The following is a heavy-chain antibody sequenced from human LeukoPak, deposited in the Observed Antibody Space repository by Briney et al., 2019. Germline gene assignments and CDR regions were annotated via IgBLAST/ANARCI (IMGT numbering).Heavy chain of an antibody. CDR3: ARPRDGYNYEAFDI. D-gene: IGHD5-24*01. CDR1: GYTFTDYH. Sequence: GASVKVSCKASGYTFTDYHMHWVRQAPGQGLEWMGWINPNSGGTYYAQKFQGRVTMTRDTSISAACMEVSSLTSDDTGVYYCARPRDGYNYEAFDIWGQGTMVTVSS. J-gene: IGHJ3*02. CDR2: INPNSGGT. V-gene: IGHV1-2*02.